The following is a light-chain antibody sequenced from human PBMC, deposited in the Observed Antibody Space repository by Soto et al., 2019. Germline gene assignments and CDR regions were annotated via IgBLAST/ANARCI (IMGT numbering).Light chain of an antibody. CDR1: QSISSY. V-gene: IGKV1-39*01. CDR2: AAS. Sequence: DIQMTQSPSSLSASVGDRVTITCRASQSISSYLNWYQQKPGKAPKLLIYAASSLQSGVPSRFSGSGSGTDFTLTISSLQPEDFATYYCQHSYCTPTWTFVQGTKMEI. J-gene: IGKJ1*01. CDR3: QHSYCTPTWT.